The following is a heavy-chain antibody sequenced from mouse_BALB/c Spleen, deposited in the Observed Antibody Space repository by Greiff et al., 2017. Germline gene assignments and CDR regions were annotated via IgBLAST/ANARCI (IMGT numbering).Heavy chain of an antibody. D-gene: IGHD2-4*01. V-gene: IGHV1-9*01. CDR3: AGGLRRSLFAY. CDR1: GYTFSSYW. Sequence: QVQLQQSGPQLVRPGASVKISCKATGYTFSSYWIEWVKQRPGHGLEWIGEILPGSGSTNYNEKFKGKATFTADTSSNTAYMQLSSLTSEDSAVYYCAGGLRRSLFAYWGQGTLVTVSA. CDR2: ILPGSGST. J-gene: IGHJ3*01.